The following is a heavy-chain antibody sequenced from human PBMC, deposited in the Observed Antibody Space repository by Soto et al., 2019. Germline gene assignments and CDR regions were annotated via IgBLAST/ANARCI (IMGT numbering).Heavy chain of an antibody. J-gene: IGHJ5*02. CDR1: SASIRTGVDY. Sequence: PLSLTCTVSSASIRTGVDYWSWLRQKQGKGLEWIGYIYYSGSTYYNPSLKGRGTISVDTSKNQFSLKLSSVTAADTAVYYCFLELPGAPRFDP. V-gene: IGHV4-31*03. CDR3: FLELPGAPRFDP. D-gene: IGHD3-3*01. CDR2: IYYSGST.